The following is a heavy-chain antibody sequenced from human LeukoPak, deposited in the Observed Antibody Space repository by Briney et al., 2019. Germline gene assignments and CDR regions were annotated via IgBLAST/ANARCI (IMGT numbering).Heavy chain of an antibody. D-gene: IGHD6-19*01. CDR2: INPNSGGT. J-gene: IGHJ4*02. CDR1: GYTFTGYY. V-gene: IGHV1-2*02. CDR3: ARDPSLIRSGWYFDY. Sequence: ASVKVSCKASGYTFTGYYMHWVRQAPGQGLEWMGWINPNSGGTNYAQKFQGRVTMTRDTSISTAYVELSRLRSDDTAVYYCARDPSLIRSGWYFDYWGQGTLVTVSS.